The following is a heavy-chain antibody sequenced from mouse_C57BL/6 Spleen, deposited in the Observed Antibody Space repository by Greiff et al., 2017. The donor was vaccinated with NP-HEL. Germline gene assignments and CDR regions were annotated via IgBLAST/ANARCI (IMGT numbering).Heavy chain of an antibody. CDR2: IRSKSSNYAT. CDR3: VREETLLRTYAMDY. CDR1: GFTFNTYA. J-gene: IGHJ4*01. Sequence: EVQGVESGGGLVQPKGSLKLSCAASGFTFNTYAMHWVRQAPGKGLEWVARIRSKSSNYATYCADSVKDRFTISRDDSQSMLYLQMNNLKTEDTAMYYCVREETLLRTYAMDYWGQGTSVTVS. V-gene: IGHV10-3*01. D-gene: IGHD1-1*01.